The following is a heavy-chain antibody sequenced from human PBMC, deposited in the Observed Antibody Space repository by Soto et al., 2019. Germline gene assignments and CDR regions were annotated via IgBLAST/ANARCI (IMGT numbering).Heavy chain of an antibody. CDR1: GFTFSSYG. V-gene: IGHV3-33*01. J-gene: IGHJ4*02. CDR2: IWYHGNSM. Sequence: GGSLRLSCAASGFTFSSYGMHWVRQAPGKGLEWVAVIWYHGNSMYYADSVKGRFTISRDNSKNTLYLQMNNLRAEDTDVYCCARYNTGHSDYWGQGTLVTVS. CDR3: ARYNTGHSDY. D-gene: IGHD1-20*01.